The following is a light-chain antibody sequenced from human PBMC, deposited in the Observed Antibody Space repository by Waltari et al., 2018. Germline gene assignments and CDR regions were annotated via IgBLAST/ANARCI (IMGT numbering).Light chain of an antibody. V-gene: IGKV1-5*03. J-gene: IGKJ1*01. CDR1: QTTNRW. Sequence: DIQMTQSPSTVSASVGDRVTITCRASQTTNRWLAWYQQKPGKAPKLLIYRSSILESGVPSRFSCSGSGTEFTLTISSLQPDDFATYYCQQYISYSLTFGQGTKVEIK. CDR3: QQYISYSLT. CDR2: RSS.